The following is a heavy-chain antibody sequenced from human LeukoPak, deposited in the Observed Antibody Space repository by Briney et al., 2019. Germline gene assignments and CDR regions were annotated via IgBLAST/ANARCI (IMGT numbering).Heavy chain of an antibody. CDR3: ARWLDV. J-gene: IGHJ6*04. CDR1: GFTFSSFE. CDR2: ISSSGSTI. Sequence: PGGSLRLSCAASGFTFSSFEMNWVRQAPGKGLEWVSYISSSGSTIYHTDSVRGRFIISRDNAKNSLYLQMNSPRAEDTAIYYCARWLDVWGNGTTVTVSS. V-gene: IGHV3-48*03.